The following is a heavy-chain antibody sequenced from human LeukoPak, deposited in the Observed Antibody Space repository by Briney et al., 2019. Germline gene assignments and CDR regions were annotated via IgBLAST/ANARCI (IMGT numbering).Heavy chain of an antibody. Sequence: GGSLRPSCAASGFTFSSYWMSWVRQAPGKGLEWVANIKQDGSEKYYVDSLKGRFTVSRDNAKNSLYLQMNSLRAEDTAVYYCARDESPDIVASDAFDIWGQGTMVTVSS. CDR3: ARDESPDIVASDAFDI. CDR1: GFTFSSYW. CDR2: IKQDGSEK. D-gene: IGHD5-12*01. J-gene: IGHJ3*02. V-gene: IGHV3-7*01.